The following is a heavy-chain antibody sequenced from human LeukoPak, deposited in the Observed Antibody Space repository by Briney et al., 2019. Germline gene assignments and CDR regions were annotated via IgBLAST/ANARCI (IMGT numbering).Heavy chain of an antibody. CDR3: TRYNVGFES. CDR2: ISDRGGRT. D-gene: IGHD1-1*01. Sequence: GGSLRLSCAASGFTFSSYGMTWVRQAPGKGLEWVSAISDRGGRTFYADSVKGRFTIPRDNSKNTLYLQMNSLRAEDTAVYYCTRYNVGFESWGQGTLVTVSS. CDR1: GFTFSSYG. V-gene: IGHV3-23*01. J-gene: IGHJ4*02.